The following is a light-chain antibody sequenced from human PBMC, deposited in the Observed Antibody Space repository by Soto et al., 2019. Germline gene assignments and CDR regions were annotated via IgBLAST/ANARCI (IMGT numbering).Light chain of an antibody. CDR1: SSDIGAYIF. Sequence: QSDLTQPASVSGSPGQSITISCTGTSSDIGAYIFVSWYQQHPGKAPKLIIYDIANRPSGVSYRFSGSKSANTASLTISGLHAYDEADFYCVSFTTKKSYVFGTGTKLTVL. CDR3: VSFTTKKSYV. V-gene: IGLV2-14*03. CDR2: DIA. J-gene: IGLJ1*01.